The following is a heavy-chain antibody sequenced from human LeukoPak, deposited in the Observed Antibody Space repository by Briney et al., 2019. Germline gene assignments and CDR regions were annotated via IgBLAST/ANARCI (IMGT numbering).Heavy chain of an antibody. D-gene: IGHD6-13*01. CDR3: ARGLEAAAYRPGWAFDI. CDR1: GGSFSGYY. CDR2: IKHSGST. V-gene: IGHV4-34*01. Sequence: SETLSLTCAVYGGSFSGYYWSWIRQPPGKWLKWMGEIKHSGSTNYNPSLKSRVTISVDTSKNQCSLKLSSVTAADTVGYYCARGLEAAAYRPGWAFDIWGQGTMVTVSS. J-gene: IGHJ3*02.